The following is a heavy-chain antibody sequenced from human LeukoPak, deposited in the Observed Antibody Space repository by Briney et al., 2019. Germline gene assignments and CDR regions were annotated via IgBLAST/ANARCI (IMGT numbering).Heavy chain of an antibody. D-gene: IGHD3-9*01. Sequence: SETLSLTCTVSGGSISNYYWNWIRQPPGKGLEWIGYLYYNGSTNCNPSLKSRVTLPVDTSKNQFSLRLSSVTAADTAVYYYARADYDILTGYPTHPFDYWGQGTLVTVSS. V-gene: IGHV4-59*08. CDR3: ARADYDILTGYPTHPFDY. CDR1: GGSISNYY. J-gene: IGHJ4*02. CDR2: LYYNGST.